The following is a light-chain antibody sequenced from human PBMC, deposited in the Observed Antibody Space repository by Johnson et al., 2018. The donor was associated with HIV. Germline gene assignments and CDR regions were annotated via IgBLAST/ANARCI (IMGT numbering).Light chain of an antibody. CDR3: GTWDSSLSSYV. J-gene: IGLJ1*01. V-gene: IGLV1-51*02. CDR1: SSNIGNNY. Sequence: QSVLTQPPSVSAAPGQKVTISCSGSSSNIGNNYVSWYQQLPKTAPKLLIYENNKRPSGIPDRFSGSKSGTSATLGITGLQTGDEADYYCGTWDSSLSSYVFGPGTRVTVL. CDR2: ENN.